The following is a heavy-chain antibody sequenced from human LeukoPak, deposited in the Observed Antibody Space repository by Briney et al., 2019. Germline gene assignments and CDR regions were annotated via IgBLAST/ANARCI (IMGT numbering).Heavy chain of an antibody. J-gene: IGHJ4*02. CDR2: IYYSGST. CDR1: GGSISSYY. CDR3: ARGGQQLVFDY. D-gene: IGHD6-13*01. V-gene: IGHV4-59*01. Sequence: SETLSLTCTVSGGSISSYYWIWIRQPPGKGLEWIGYIYYSGSTNYNPSLKSRVTISVDTSKNQFSLKLSSVTAADTAVYYCARGGQQLVFDYWGQGTLVTVSS.